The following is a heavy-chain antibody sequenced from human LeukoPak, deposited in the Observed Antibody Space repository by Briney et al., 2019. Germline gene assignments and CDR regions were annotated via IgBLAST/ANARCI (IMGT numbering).Heavy chain of an antibody. CDR1: GFTFSSYG. J-gene: IGHJ4*02. CDR3: ARGPFYSSALIYYFDY. Sequence: TGGSLRLSCAASGFTFSSYGMNWVRQAPGKGLEWVSSISSSSSSYIYYADSVKGRFTISRDNAKNSLYLQMNSLRAEDTAVYYCARGPFYSSALIYYFDYWGQGTLVTVSS. CDR2: ISSSSSSYI. V-gene: IGHV3-21*01. D-gene: IGHD6-19*01.